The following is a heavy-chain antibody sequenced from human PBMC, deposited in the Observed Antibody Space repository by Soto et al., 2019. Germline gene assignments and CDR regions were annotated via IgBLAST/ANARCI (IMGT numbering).Heavy chain of an antibody. D-gene: IGHD2-2*01. CDR3: ARGYCGSRSCDSGVRGYSYYGLDV. J-gene: IGHJ6*02. V-gene: IGHV4-34*01. CDR1: GESLSDYY. Sequence: TLSLTCAVSGESLSDYYWSWIRQAPGKGLEWIGEINHRGSTNYSPSLKSRVTISFDTSEKRFSLKLNSVTAADTAIYFCARGYCGSRSCDSGVRGYSYYGLDVWGQGTTGTVS. CDR2: INHRGST.